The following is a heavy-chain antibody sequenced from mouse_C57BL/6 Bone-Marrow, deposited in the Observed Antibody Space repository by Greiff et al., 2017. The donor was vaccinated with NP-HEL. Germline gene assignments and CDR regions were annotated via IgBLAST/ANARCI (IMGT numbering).Heavy chain of an antibody. Sequence: VQLVESGPELVKPGASVKISCKASGYSFTSYYIHWVKQRPGQGLEWIGWIYPGSGNTKYNEKFKGKATLTADTSSSTAYMQLSSLTSEDSAVYYCARLSYAMDYWGQGTSVTVSS. CDR2: IYPGSGNT. CDR1: GYSFTSYY. V-gene: IGHV1-66*01. J-gene: IGHJ4*01. CDR3: ARLSYAMDY.